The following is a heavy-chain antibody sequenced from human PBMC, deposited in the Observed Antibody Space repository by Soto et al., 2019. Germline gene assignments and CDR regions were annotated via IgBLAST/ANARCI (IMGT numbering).Heavy chain of an antibody. J-gene: IGHJ1*01. Sequence: NPSETLSLTCTVSGGSISSGDYYWSWIRQPPGKGLEWIGYIYYSGSTYYNPSLKSRVTISVDTSKNQFSLKLSSVTAADTAVYYCATFSHTIGYCSGGSCYSTEYFQHWGQGTLVTVSS. CDR1: GGSISSGDYY. D-gene: IGHD2-15*01. V-gene: IGHV4-30-4*01. CDR2: IYYSGST. CDR3: ATFSHTIGYCSGGSCYSTEYFQH.